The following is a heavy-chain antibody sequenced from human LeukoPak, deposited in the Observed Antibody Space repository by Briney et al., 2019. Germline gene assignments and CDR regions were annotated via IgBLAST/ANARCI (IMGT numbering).Heavy chain of an antibody. V-gene: IGHV4-4*07. Sequence: PSESLSLTCTVSGGSISSYYWSWIRQPAGKGLEWIGRIYTSGSTNYNPSLKSRVTMSVDTSKNQFSLKLSSVTAADTAVYYCAKSSSFLSFYYYGMDVWGQGTTVTVSS. CDR1: GGSISSYY. CDR2: IYTSGST. D-gene: IGHD6-13*01. J-gene: IGHJ6*02. CDR3: AKSSSFLSFYYYGMDV.